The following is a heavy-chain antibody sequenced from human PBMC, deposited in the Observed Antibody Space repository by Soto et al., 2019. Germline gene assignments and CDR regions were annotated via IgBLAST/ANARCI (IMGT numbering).Heavy chain of an antibody. D-gene: IGHD1-26*01. V-gene: IGHV2-5*02. CDR1: GFSLTTDRVG. J-gene: IGHJ4*02. CDR2: IYWDDSK. CDR3: AHAYGGRSLY. Sequence: QITLKESGPTLVKPTQTLTLTCTFSGFSLTTDRVGVGWIRQPPGEALEWLAVIYWDDSKTYRPSLESRLTITADTSKNQVALTMTNMDSLDTATYYCAHAYGGRSLYWGQGPLVTVSS.